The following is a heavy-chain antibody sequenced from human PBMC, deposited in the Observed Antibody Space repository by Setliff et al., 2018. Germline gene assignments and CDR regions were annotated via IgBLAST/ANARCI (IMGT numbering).Heavy chain of an antibody. CDR3: LGSLRKIHSFDI. CDR1: GFTFSTYR. J-gene: IGHJ3*02. CDR2: IWDDGGNK. D-gene: IGHD5-18*01. Sequence: LRLSYAASGFTFSTYRMHWVRQAPGKGLEWVAVIWDDGGNKYHADSVKGRFTISRDNAKNTLYLQMNSLRAEDTAVYYCLGSLRKIHSFDIWGQGTMVTVSS. V-gene: IGHV3-33*03.